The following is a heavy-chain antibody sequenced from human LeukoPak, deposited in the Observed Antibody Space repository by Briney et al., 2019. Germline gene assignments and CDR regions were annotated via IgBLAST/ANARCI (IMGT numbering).Heavy chain of an antibody. CDR1: GYSFSSHW. CDR3: ARGGGFGEFMVTAYFDS. J-gene: IGHJ4*02. V-gene: IGHV5-51*01. D-gene: IGHD3-10*01. Sequence: GESLKISCKGSGYSFSSHWIGWVRQMPGKGLEWMGIIFPGDSDTRYSPSFQGQITISADKSITTAYLQWGSLQASDTAMYYCARGGGFGEFMVTAYFDSWGQGTLVTVSS. CDR2: IFPGDSDT.